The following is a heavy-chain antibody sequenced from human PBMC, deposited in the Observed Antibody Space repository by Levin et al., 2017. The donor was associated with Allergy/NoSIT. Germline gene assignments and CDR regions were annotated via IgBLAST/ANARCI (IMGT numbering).Heavy chain of an antibody. CDR3: GGGGGEPGFDYAGMDV. D-gene: IGHD3-16*01. V-gene: IGHV3-20*04. CDR1: GFTFDNYG. Sequence: GESLKISCEASGFTFDNYGMSWVRQAPGKGLEWVSGINWNGGHSSYADSVKGRFTISRDNAKNSLFLQMNSLRVEDTAVYYCGGGGGEPGFDYAGMDVWGQGTTVTVS. CDR2: INWNGGHS. J-gene: IGHJ6*02.